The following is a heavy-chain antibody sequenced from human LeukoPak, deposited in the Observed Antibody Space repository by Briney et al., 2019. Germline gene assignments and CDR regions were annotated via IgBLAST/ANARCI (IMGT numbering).Heavy chain of an antibody. CDR3: ASGGLKTASYLAY. D-gene: IGHD3-16*01. Sequence: GRSLRLSCAAPLFNFSSDGMPSVRQAPGKGLEWVAVIWYDGSNKYYADSVKGRFTISRDNSKNTLYLQMNSLRAEDTAVYYGASGGLKTASYLAYWGQGSLVTVSS. CDR1: LFNFSSDG. CDR2: IWYDGSNK. V-gene: IGHV3-33*01. J-gene: IGHJ4*02.